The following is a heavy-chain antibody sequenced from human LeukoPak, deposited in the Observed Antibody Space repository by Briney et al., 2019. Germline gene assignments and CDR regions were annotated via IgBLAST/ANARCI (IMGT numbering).Heavy chain of an antibody. V-gene: IGHV3-48*03. CDR3: ALHYDFWSGYYPHYYYMDV. J-gene: IGHJ6*03. CDR2: TSSSGSTI. Sequence: GGSLRLSCAASGFTFSSYEMNWVRQAPGKGLEWVSYTSSSGSTIYYADSVKGRFTISRGNAKNSLYLQMNSLRAEDTAVYYCALHYDFWSGYYPHYYYMDVWGKGTTVTVSS. CDR1: GFTFSSYE. D-gene: IGHD3-3*01.